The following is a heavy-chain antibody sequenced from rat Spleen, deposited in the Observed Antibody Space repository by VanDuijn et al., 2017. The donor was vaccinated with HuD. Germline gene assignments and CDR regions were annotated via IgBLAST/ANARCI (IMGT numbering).Heavy chain of an antibody. CDR2: ISSGGNT. CDR3: VRDPGTLRTIWGYFDY. Sequence: QVQLKESGPGLVQPSQTLSLTCTVSGFSLTSYDMHWVRQPPGKGLEWIAAISSGGNTYYNSALKSRLSISRDTSKSQVFLKMNSLQTEDTATYYCVRDPGTLRTIWGYFDYWGQGVMVTVSS. CDR1: GFSLTSYD. J-gene: IGHJ2*01. D-gene: IGHD1-4*01. V-gene: IGHV2S8*01.